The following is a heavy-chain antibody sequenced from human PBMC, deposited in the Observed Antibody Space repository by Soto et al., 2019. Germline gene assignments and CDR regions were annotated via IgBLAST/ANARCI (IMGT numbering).Heavy chain of an antibody. CDR3: AKDGGVYSYEL. D-gene: IGHD5-18*01. J-gene: IGHJ4*02. CDR1: GFTVRNYA. CDR2: SSGRGTES. Sequence: EVQMLESGGGLVKPGGFLRLSCAASGFTVRNYAMHWVRQAPGKGLEWVSSSSGRGTESYYADSVKGRFTISRDNSRSTLSLQMNSLRAEDTAVYYCAKDGGVYSYELWGQGTLVTVSS. V-gene: IGHV3-23*01.